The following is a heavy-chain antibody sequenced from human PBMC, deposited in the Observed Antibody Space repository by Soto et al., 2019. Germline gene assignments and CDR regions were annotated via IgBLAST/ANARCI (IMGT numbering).Heavy chain of an antibody. V-gene: IGHV3-30*09. CDR3: AIVIDKLAVAPFDY. CDR2: ISYDGSSK. Sequence: LGGALRLSCAASGFTFINFAVHWVLQAPGKGLEWVAVISYDGSSKLYADSVKGRFAISRDNSKNTLYLQMDSLRVDDTAVYYCAIVIDKLAVAPFDYRGQGTLVTVSS. J-gene: IGHJ4*02. CDR1: GFTFINFA. D-gene: IGHD2-21*01.